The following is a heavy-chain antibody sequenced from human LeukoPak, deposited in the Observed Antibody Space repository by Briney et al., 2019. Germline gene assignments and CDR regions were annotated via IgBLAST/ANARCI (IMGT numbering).Heavy chain of an antibody. CDR2: IYYSGST. CDR1: GGSISSGGYY. V-gene: IGHV4-31*03. J-gene: IGHJ4*02. Sequence: SSQTLSLTCTVSGGSISSGGYYWSWIRQHPGKGLEWIGYIYYSGSTYYNPSLKSRITISVDTSKSQFSLKLSSVTVADTAVYYCARGIPVAGIPLDYWGQGILVSVSS. CDR3: ARGIPVAGIPLDY. D-gene: IGHD6-19*01.